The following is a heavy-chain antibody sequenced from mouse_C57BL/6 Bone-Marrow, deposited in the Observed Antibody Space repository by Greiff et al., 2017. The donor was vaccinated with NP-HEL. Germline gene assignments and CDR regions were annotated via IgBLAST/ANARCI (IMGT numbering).Heavy chain of an antibody. J-gene: IGHJ3*01. CDR1: GYTFTGYW. Sequence: QVQLQQSGAELMKPGASVKLSCKATGYTFTGYWIEWVKQRPGHGLEWIGEILPGSGSTNYTEKFKGKATFTADTSSNTAYMQLSSLTTEDSAIYYCAKPHSSGYPAWFAYWGQGTLVTVSA. CDR3: AKPHSSGYPAWFAY. D-gene: IGHD3-2*02. V-gene: IGHV1-9*01. CDR2: ILPGSGST.